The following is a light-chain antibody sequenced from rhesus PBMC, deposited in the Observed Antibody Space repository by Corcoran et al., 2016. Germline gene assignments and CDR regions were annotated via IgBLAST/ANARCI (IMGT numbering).Light chain of an antibody. J-gene: IGKJ4*01. V-gene: IGKV2-78*01. CDR3: MQTLRTPLT. CDR2: VVS. Sequence: IEMTQTPLSLPVTPGAPASISCRSTQSPLDSYGYTLLHLFLQKPGHSPQRRVDVVSKRAAGVPDRFRGRGSGTEFALKSSRVEAEDVGVYDCMQTLRTPLTFGGGTEVEI. CDR1: QSPLDSYGYTL.